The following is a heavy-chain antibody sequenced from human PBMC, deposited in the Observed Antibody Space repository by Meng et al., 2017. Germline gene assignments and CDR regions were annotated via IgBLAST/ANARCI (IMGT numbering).Heavy chain of an antibody. V-gene: IGHV1-69*06. Sequence: QGPAVQAGGDVKKPGFSVKVSCKASGGTFSSYAISWVRQAPGQGLEWMGGIIPIFGTANYAQKFQGRVTITADKSTSTAYMELSSLRSEDTAVYYCARDKRPSSSWYGNWIDPWGQGTLVTVSS. J-gene: IGHJ5*02. CDR3: ARDKRPSSSWYGNWIDP. CDR2: IIPIFGTA. D-gene: IGHD6-13*01. CDR1: GGTFSSYA.